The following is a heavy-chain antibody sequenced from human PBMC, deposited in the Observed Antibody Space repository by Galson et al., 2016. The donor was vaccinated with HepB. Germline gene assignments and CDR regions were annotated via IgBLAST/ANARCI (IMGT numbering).Heavy chain of an antibody. V-gene: IGHV5-10-1*01. Sequence: QSGAEVKKPGESLRISCKGSGYIFASYWINWVRQMPGKGLEWMGRIDPSDSYTNYNPPFEGHVTFSADRSINSAYLQWTTLKASDTAIYYCARGGGLDFWGQGTLVSVSS. J-gene: IGHJ4*02. CDR2: IDPSDSYT. CDR3: ARGGGLDF. D-gene: IGHD3-16*01. CDR1: GYIFASYW.